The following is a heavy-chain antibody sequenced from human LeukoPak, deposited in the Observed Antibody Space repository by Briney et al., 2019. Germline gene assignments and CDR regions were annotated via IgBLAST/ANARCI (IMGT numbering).Heavy chain of an antibody. CDR1: GFTFSSYA. D-gene: IGHD6-13*01. CDR3: ANTLAAAGRNFDY. J-gene: IGHJ4*02. CDR2: ISGSGGST. V-gene: IGHV3-23*01. Sequence: GGSLRLSCAASGFTFSSYAMSWVRQAPGKGLEWVSAISGSGGSTYYADSVKGRFTISRDNSKNTLYLQMNSLRAEDTAVYYCANTLAAAGRNFDYWGQGTLVTVSS.